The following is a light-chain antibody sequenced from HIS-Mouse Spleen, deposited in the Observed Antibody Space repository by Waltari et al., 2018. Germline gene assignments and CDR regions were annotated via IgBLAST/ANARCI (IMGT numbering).Light chain of an antibody. J-gene: IGLJ2*01. V-gene: IGLV3-10*01. CDR2: EDS. CDR1: AFPKKY. Sequence: SYELTQPPSVSVSAGQTSRITCSGDAFPKKYSYWYQKKSGQAPVLVIYEDSKRTSGIPERFSGSSAGTMATLTISGAQVEDEADYYCYSTDSSGNHRVFGGGTKLTVL. CDR3: YSTDSSGNHRV.